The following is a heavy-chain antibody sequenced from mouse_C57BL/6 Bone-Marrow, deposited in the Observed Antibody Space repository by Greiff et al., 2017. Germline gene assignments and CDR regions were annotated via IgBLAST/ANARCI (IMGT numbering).Heavy chain of an antibody. V-gene: IGHV1-58*01. CDR3: ARPKFYGSSYWWYVDV. Sequence: EVQLQQSGAELVRPGSSVKMSCTTSGYTFTSYGINWVKQRPGQGLEWIGYIYIGNGYTEYNEKFKGKAKLTSDTSSSTAYMQLSSLTSEDSAIYFCARPKFYGSSYWWYVDVWGTGTTVTVSS. D-gene: IGHD1-1*01. CDR1: GYTFTSYG. J-gene: IGHJ1*03. CDR2: IYIGNGYT.